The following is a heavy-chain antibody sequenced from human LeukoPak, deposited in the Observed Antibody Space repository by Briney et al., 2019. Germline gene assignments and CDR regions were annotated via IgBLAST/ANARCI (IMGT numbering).Heavy chain of an antibody. CDR1: GYTFTGYY. CDR2: INPNSGGT. D-gene: IGHD1-14*01. J-gene: IGHJ3*02. Sequence: GASVKVSCKASGYTFTGYYMHWVRQAPGQGLEWMGWINPNSGGTNYAQKFQGRVTMTRDTSISTAYMELSRLRSDDTALYYCARRAGPDNDAFDIWGQGTMVTVSS. V-gene: IGHV1-2*02. CDR3: ARRAGPDNDAFDI.